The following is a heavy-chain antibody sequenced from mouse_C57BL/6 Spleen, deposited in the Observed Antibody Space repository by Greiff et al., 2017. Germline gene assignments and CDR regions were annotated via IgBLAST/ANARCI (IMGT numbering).Heavy chain of an antibody. V-gene: IGHV3-6*01. D-gene: IGHD2-4*01. CDR3: ARGDDYGLYFDV. Sequence: DVQLQESGPGLVKPSQSLSLTCSVTGYSITSGYYWNWIRQFPGNKLEWMGYISYDGSNNYNPSLKNRISITRDTSKNQFFLKLNSVTTEDTATYYCARGDDYGLYFDVWGTGTTVTVSS. CDR1: GYSITSGYY. J-gene: IGHJ1*03. CDR2: ISYDGSN.